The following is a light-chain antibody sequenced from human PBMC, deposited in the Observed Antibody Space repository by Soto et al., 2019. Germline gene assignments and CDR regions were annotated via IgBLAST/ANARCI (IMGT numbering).Light chain of an antibody. CDR2: DVS. CDR1: QNINAW. J-gene: IGKJ1*01. CDR3: QQYHRYST. V-gene: IGKV1-5*01. Sequence: DIQMTQSPSSLSASVGDRVTVTCRASQNINAWLAWYQQKLGKAPKLLIYDVSTLHSGVPSRFSGSASGTEFTLTISNLESDDFATYYCQQYHRYSTFGQGTKVDIK.